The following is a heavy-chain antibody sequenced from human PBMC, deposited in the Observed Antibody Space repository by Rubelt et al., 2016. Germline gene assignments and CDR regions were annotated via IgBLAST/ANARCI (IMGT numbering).Heavy chain of an antibody. CDR3: ARSRAGYSSGWYGN. V-gene: IGHV4-61*01. J-gene: IGHJ4*02. CDR1: GGSVSSGSYY. Sequence: QVQLQESGPGLVKPSETLSLTCTVSGGSVSSGSYYWSWIRQPPGKGLEWIGYIYYSGSTNYNPSRKSGVTISVDTSKNQFSLKLGSVTAADTAVYYCARSRAGYSSGWYGNWGQGTLVTVSS. D-gene: IGHD6-19*01. CDR2: IYYSGST.